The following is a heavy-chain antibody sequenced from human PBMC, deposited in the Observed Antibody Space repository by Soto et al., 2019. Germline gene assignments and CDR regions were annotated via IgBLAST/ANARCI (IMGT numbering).Heavy chain of an antibody. CDR2: INEDGNKQ. J-gene: IGHJ4*02. V-gene: IGHV3-7*01. D-gene: IGHD4-4*01. CDR3: ARAVDYSKIFDA. Sequence: GGSLRLSCAASGFSFNTYWMSWVRPAPGKGLEWVANINEDGNKQNYVDSVRGRFTISRDNAKTSVHLQMNSLRVEDTALYYCARAVDYSKIFDAWGQGNLVTVSS. CDR1: GFSFNTYW.